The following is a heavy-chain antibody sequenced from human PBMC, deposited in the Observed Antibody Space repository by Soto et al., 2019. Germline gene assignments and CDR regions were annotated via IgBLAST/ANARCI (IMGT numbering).Heavy chain of an antibody. CDR3: ARGAGYDFWSGYYQYYYGMDV. V-gene: IGHV1-8*01. J-gene: IGHJ6*02. CDR2: MNPNSGNT. CDR1: GYTFTSYD. D-gene: IGHD3-3*01. Sequence: QVQLVQSGAEVKKPGASVKVSCKASGYTFTSYDINWVRQATGQGLEWMGWMNPNSGNTGYAQEFQGRVTMTRNTSISTAYMELSSLRSEDTAVYYCARGAGYDFWSGYYQYYYGMDVWGQGTTVTVSS.